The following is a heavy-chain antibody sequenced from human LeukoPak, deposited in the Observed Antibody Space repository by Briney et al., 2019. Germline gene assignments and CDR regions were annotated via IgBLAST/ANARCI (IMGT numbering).Heavy chain of an antibody. J-gene: IGHJ4*02. Sequence: SQTLSLTCTVSGGSITSGGFYWSWIRQHPRQGLEWIGFIHSSGTTYYNPSLSSRLSISVDTSKYQFYLRLSSVTAADTAVYYCARERFDTSGYRLLDYWGQGTLVTVSS. CDR2: IHSSGTT. CDR3: ARERFDTSGYRLLDY. CDR1: GGSITSGGFY. D-gene: IGHD3-22*01. V-gene: IGHV4-31*03.